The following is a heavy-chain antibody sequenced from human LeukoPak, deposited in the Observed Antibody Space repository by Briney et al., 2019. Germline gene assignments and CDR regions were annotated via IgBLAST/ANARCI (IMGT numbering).Heavy chain of an antibody. J-gene: IGHJ4*02. CDR1: AITFSNSW. CDR3: ARHLAGDSLYRHFDY. CDR2: IKEDGSET. V-gene: IGHV3-7*04. D-gene: IGHD5/OR15-5a*01. Sequence: GGSLRLSCTASAITFSNSWMSWVRQAPGKGLEWVANIKEDGSETNYVDSVKGRFTISRDNAKNLLFLQMNSLRGDDTAIYYCARHLAGDSLYRHFDYWGQGTLVTVSS.